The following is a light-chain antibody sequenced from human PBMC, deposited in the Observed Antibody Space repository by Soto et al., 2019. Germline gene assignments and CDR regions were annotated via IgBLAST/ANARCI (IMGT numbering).Light chain of an antibody. CDR1: QSVSSNY. J-gene: IGKJ4*01. Sequence: EIVLTQSPGTLSLSPGERATLSCRASQSVSSNYLAWCQQRPGQAPRLLIYGASSRATGIPDRFSGSGSGTDFTLTISRLEPEDFAVYFCQQYATSPALTFGGGTKVEIK. V-gene: IGKV3-20*01. CDR3: QQYATSPALT. CDR2: GAS.